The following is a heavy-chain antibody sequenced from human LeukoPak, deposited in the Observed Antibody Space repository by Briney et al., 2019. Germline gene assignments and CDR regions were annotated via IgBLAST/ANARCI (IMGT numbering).Heavy chain of an antibody. CDR3: ARVGPARLEDY. CDR2: INHSGST. V-gene: IGHV4-34*01. Sequence: SETLSLTCAVYGGSFSGYYWSWIRQPPGKGLEWIGEINHSGSTNYSPSLKSRGTISVDTSKNQFSLKLSSVTAADTAVYYCARVGPARLEDYWGQGTLVTVSS. CDR1: GGSFSGYY. J-gene: IGHJ4*02. D-gene: IGHD1-1*01.